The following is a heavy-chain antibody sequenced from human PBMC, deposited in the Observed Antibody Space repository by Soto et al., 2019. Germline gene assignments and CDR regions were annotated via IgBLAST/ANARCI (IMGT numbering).Heavy chain of an antibody. V-gene: IGHV4-30-4*01. J-gene: IGHJ5*02. CDR1: GSSFSSADYY. D-gene: IGHD1-1*01. CDR3: VRIGTVSGIVTNNWFDR. Sequence: PSETLSLTFPVSGSSFSSADYYWMWILHPPGRGLEWLGYIHNSGGTYYNPSLKSRITSSLDTSKNQFSLSLSSVTAADTAVYFCVRIGTVSGIVTNNWFDRWGQGTLVTVSS. CDR2: IHNSGGT.